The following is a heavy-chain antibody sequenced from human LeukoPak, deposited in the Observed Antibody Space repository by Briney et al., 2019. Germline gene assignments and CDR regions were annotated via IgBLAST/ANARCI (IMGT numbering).Heavy chain of an antibody. V-gene: IGHV3-7*05. D-gene: IGHD6-13*01. CDR1: GITFSSFW. Sequence: SGGSLRLSCAASGITFSSFWMSWVRQAPGKGLEWVANINQDGSEKYYADSVEGRFTISRDNAKNSLFLQMNSLRAEDTAVYYCAKDRAQQLVLDFWGQGTLVTVSS. CDR3: AKDRAQQLVLDF. CDR2: INQDGSEK. J-gene: IGHJ4*02.